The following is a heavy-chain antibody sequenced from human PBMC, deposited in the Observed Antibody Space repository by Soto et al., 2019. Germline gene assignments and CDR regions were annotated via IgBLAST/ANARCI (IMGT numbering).Heavy chain of an antibody. V-gene: IGHV4-4*02. CDR3: AREIVTAGGNNYFDP. CDR1: GGTVASSHW. CDR2: VYHTGDT. D-gene: IGHD2-21*02. Sequence: PSETLSLTCGVSGGTVASSHWWSWVRQSPSRGLEWIGNVYHTGDTNFNPSLQSRVTFSVDKSSNQFSLRLTSLTAADTAVYFCAREIVTAGGNNYFDPWGPGTRVTVSS. J-gene: IGHJ5*02.